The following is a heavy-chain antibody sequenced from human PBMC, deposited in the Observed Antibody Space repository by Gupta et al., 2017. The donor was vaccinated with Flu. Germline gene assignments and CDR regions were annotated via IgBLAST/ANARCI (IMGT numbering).Heavy chain of an antibody. D-gene: IGHD3-9*01. CDR3: VKDLGPTISPRRDIS. V-gene: IGHV3-23*01. Sequence: QLLESGGGLAQPGGSLRLSCAASKFTIDNYAMTWVRQAPGKGLEWVSTISGSGRTIYYSHSVKGRFTISRDDSMNTLSLHMSSLRVEDTALYYCVKDLGPTISPRRDISWGRGTLVTVSS. J-gene: IGHJ5*02. CDR1: KFTIDNYA. CDR2: ISGSGRTI.